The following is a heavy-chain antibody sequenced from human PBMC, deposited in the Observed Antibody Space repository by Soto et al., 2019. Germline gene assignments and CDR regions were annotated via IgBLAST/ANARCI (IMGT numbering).Heavy chain of an antibody. D-gene: IGHD3-22*01. CDR3: ARDPTYYDSSGYYSPHYDAFDI. Sequence: QVQLVQSGAEVKKPGSSVKVSCKASGGTFSSYAISWVRQAPGQGLEWMGGIIPIFGTANYAQKFQGRVTITGDESTSTAYMERSSLRSEDTAVYYCARDPTYYDSSGYYSPHYDAFDIWGQGTMVTVSS. CDR2: IIPIFGTA. V-gene: IGHV1-69*12. J-gene: IGHJ3*02. CDR1: GGTFSSYA.